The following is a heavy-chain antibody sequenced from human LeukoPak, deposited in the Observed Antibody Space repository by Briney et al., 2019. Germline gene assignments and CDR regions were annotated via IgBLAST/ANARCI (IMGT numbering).Heavy chain of an antibody. J-gene: IGHJ6*03. V-gene: IGHV3-23*01. Sequence: GGSLRLSCAASGFTFSSYAMSWVCQAPGKGLEWVSAISGSGGSTYYADSVKGRFTISRDNSKNTLYLQMNSLRAEDTAVYYSLLMVRGVMSYYYMDVWGKGTTVTVSS. CDR1: GFTFSSYA. CDR3: LLMVRGVMSYYYMDV. CDR2: ISGSGGST. D-gene: IGHD3-10*01.